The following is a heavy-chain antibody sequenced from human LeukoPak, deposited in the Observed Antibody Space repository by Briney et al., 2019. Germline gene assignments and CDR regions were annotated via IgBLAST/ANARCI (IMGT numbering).Heavy chain of an antibody. J-gene: IGHJ4*02. CDR2: IYYSGST. Sequence: PLQTLSLTCTVSGGSISSGGYYWSWIRQHPGKGLEWIGYIYYSGSTYYNPSLKSRVTISVDTSKNQFSLKLSSVTAADTAVYYCARSEAAQRMWFDYWGQGTLVTVSS. CDR3: ARSEAAQRMWFDY. D-gene: IGHD2-15*01. CDR1: GGSISSGGYY. V-gene: IGHV4-31*03.